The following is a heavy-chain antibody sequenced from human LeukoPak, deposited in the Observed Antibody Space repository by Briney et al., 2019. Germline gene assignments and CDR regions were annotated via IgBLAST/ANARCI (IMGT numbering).Heavy chain of an antibody. D-gene: IGHD5-18*01. CDR3: ARDRYRYARSSPGY. CDR1: GYTFTSYA. V-gene: IGHV7-4-1*02. CDR2: INTNTGNP. Sequence: GASVKVSCKASGYTFTSYAMNWVRQAPGQGLEWMGWINTNTGNPTYAQGLTGRFVFSLDTSVSTAYLQISSLKAEDTAVYYCARDRYRYARSSPGYWGQGTLVTVSS. J-gene: IGHJ4*02.